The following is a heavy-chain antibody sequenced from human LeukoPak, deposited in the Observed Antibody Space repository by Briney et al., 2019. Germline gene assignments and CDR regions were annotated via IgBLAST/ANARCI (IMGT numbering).Heavy chain of an antibody. D-gene: IGHD4-17*01. CDR2: ISSSSSYI. V-gene: IGHV3-21*01. CDR3: ARDPKTTVTTGG. CDR1: GFTFSSYA. J-gene: IGHJ4*02. Sequence: NPGGSLRLSCAASGFTFSSYAMHWVRQAPGKGLEWVSSISSSSSYIYYADSVKGRFTISRDNAKNSLYLQMNSLRAEDTAVYYCARDPKTTVTTGGWGQGTLVTVSS.